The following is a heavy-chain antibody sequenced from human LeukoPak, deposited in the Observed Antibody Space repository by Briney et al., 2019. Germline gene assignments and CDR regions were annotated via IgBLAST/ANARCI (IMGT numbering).Heavy chain of an antibody. CDR2: ISSNSGTL. D-gene: IGHD5-18*01. J-gene: IGHJ4*02. V-gene: IGHV3-48*01. CDR3: ARERSGDSYGLDY. Sequence: GGSLRLSCAVSGFTFTSHSMNWVRQAPGKGLEWIAYISSNSGTLDYAASVKGRFTISRDNAKNTLYLQMNSLRAEDTAVYYCARERSGDSYGLDYWGQGTLVTVSS. CDR1: GFTFTSHS.